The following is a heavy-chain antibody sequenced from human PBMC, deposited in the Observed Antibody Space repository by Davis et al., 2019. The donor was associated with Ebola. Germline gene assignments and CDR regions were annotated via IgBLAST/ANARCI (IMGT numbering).Heavy chain of an antibody. CDR1: GFTFSSYW. V-gene: IGHV3-7*03. J-gene: IGHJ6*02. D-gene: IGHD3-3*01. CDR3: ARADFWSGYYSYYYHGMDV. CDR2: IKQDGSEK. Sequence: GESLKISCAASGFTFSSYWMSWVRQAPGKGLEWVANIKQDGSEKYYVDSVKGRFTISRDNAKNSLYLQMNSLRAEDTAVYYCARADFWSGYYSYYYHGMDVWGQGTTVTVSS.